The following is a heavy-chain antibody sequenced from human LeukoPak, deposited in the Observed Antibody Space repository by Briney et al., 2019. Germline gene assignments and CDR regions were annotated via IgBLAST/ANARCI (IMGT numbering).Heavy chain of an antibody. Sequence: KTGGSLRLSCTVSGHTSSSYHIEWARQAPGKGLEWVSSISSSSSHKYYADSVKGRFTISRDNATNSLYLQMKRLRAEYMAVYDWTREHLFGQYRPDHWGQGTLVTVSS. V-gene: IGHV3-21*01. J-gene: IGHJ5*02. CDR3: TREHLFGQYRPDH. CDR2: ISSSSSHK. D-gene: IGHD2-2*01. CDR1: GHTSSSYH.